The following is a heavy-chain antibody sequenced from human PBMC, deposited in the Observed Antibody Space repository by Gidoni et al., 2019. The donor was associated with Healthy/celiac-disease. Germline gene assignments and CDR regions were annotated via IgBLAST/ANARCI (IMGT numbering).Heavy chain of an antibody. Sequence: EVQLLESGGGLVQPGGSLRLSCAASGFTFRRYAMSWVRQAPGKGLEWVSAISGSGGSTYYADSVKGRFTISRDNSKNTLYLQMNSLRAEDTAVYYCAKDMGIAAAAVTETDYWGQGTLVTVSS. J-gene: IGHJ4*02. D-gene: IGHD6-13*01. CDR2: ISGSGGST. V-gene: IGHV3-23*01. CDR3: AKDMGIAAAAVTETDY. CDR1: GFTFRRYA.